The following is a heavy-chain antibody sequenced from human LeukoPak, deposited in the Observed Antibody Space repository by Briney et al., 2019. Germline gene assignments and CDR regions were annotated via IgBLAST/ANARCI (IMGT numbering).Heavy chain of an antibody. Sequence: GGSMRLSCAASGFTFGSCGMHWGRQAPCKGLEWVAVIWYDGSNKYYADSVKGRFTISGDNSKNTLYLQMNSLRAEDTAVYFCARGGHDYGDYRFLDYWGQGTLVTVSS. V-gene: IGHV3-33*01. J-gene: IGHJ4*02. CDR2: IWYDGSNK. CDR3: ARGGHDYGDYRFLDY. D-gene: IGHD4-17*01. CDR1: GFTFGSCG.